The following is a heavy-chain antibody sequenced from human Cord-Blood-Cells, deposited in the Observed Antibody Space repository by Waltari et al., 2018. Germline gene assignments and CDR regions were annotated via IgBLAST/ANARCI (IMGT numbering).Heavy chain of an antibody. CDR3: ARDEDHSSSSYWYFDL. D-gene: IGHD6-6*01. J-gene: IGHJ2*01. CDR1: GFTFSSYW. Sequence: EVQLVESGGGLVQPGGSLRLSCAASGFTFSSYWMHWVRQAPGKGLVWVSHINSDGSSTSYADSVKGRFTISRDNAKNTLYLQMNSLRAEDTAVYYCARDEDHSSSSYWYFDLWGRGTLVTVSS. CDR2: INSDGSST. V-gene: IGHV3-74*01.